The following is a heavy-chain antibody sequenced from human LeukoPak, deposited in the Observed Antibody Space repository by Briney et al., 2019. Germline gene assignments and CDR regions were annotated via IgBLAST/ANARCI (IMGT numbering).Heavy chain of an antibody. CDR3: ARVKQRLVRLLGRDTTYNYYYYMDV. J-gene: IGHJ6*03. Sequence: GGSLRLSCAASGFMFSSYWMSWVRQAPGKGLEWVANIKQDRSEKYYVDSVKGRFTVSRDNARNSLYLQMNSLSPEDTAVCYCARVKQRLVRLLGRDTTYNYYYYMDVWGKGTTVTVSS. CDR2: IKQDRSEK. V-gene: IGHV3-7*01. D-gene: IGHD6-13*01. CDR1: GFMFSSYW.